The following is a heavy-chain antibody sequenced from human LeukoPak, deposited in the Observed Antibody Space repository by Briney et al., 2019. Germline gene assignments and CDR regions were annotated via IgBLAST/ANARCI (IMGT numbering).Heavy chain of an antibody. Sequence: GGSLRLSCAASGFTFSSYAMSWVGQAPGKGLEWVSAISGSGGSTYYADSVKGRFTISRDNSKNTLYLQMNSLRAEDTAVYYCAKQAHYYGSGSPFDYWGQGTLVTVSS. D-gene: IGHD3-10*01. CDR1: GFTFSSYA. V-gene: IGHV3-23*01. CDR2: ISGSGGST. CDR3: AKQAHYYGSGSPFDY. J-gene: IGHJ4*02.